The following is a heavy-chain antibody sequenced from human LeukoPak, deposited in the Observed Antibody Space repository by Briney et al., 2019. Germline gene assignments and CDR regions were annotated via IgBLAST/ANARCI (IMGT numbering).Heavy chain of an antibody. CDR1: GGSISSYY. V-gene: IGHV4-59*08. CDR2: SYYSGST. CDR3: ARQGGGFWYFDL. Sequence: SETLSLTCTVSGGSISSYYWSWIRQPPGKGLEWSGYSYYSGSTNYNPSVKSRVTISVDTSKNQFSLKLSSVTAADTAVYYCARQGGGFWYFDLWGRGTLVTVSS. D-gene: IGHD6-25*01. J-gene: IGHJ2*01.